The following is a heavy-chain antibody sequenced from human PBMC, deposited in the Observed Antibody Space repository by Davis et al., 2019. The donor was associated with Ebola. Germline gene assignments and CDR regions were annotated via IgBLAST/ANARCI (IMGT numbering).Heavy chain of an antibody. V-gene: IGHV3-11*04. Sequence: GESLKISCAASGFTFSDYYMSWIRQAPGKGLEWVSYISSSGSTIYYADSVKGRFIISRDNAKNSLYLQMNSLRAEDTAVYYCATRVLGYCSAWGQGTLVTVSS. CDR2: ISSSGSTI. D-gene: IGHD2-15*01. J-gene: IGHJ5*02. CDR1: GFTFSDYY. CDR3: ATRVLGYCSA.